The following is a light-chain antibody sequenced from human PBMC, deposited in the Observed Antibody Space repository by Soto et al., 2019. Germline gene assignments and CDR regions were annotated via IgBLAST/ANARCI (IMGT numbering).Light chain of an antibody. J-gene: IGKJ1*01. CDR1: QTVRSN. V-gene: IGKV3-15*01. CDR3: QQYNDWPRT. CDR2: GAS. Sequence: EIVMTQSPATLSVSPGDRATLSCRASQTVRSNLAWYQQKAGQAPRVLIHGASTRATGIPDRFSGRGSGTDFTLTISSLQSEDFAVYYCQQYNDWPRTFGQGTKVESK.